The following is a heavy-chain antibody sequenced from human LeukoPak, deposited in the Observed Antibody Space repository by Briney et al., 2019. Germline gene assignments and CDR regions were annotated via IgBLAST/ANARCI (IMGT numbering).Heavy chain of an antibody. CDR2: INAGNGNT. V-gene: IGHV1-3*01. J-gene: IGHJ4*02. Sequence: ASVKVSCKASGYTFTSYAMHWVRQAPGQRLEWMGWINAGNGNTKYSQKFQGRVTITRDTSASTAYMELSSLRSEDTAVYYCARGEISSGWFVGLYDRYYFDYWGQGTLVTVSS. CDR3: ARGEISSGWFVGLYDRYYFDY. D-gene: IGHD6-19*01. CDR1: GYTFTSYA.